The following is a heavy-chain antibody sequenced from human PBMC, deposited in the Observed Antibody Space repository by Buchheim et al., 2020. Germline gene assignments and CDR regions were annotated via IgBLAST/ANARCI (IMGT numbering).Heavy chain of an antibody. CDR2: ISGSGGST. CDR3: AKEGDTAMVTDSIYFDY. J-gene: IGHJ4*02. Sequence: EVQLLESGGGLVQPGGSLRLSCAASGFTFSSYAMSWVRQAPGKGLEWVSAISGSGGSTYYADSVKGRFTISRDNSKNTLYLQMNSVKAEDTAVYYGAKEGDTAMVTDSIYFDYWGQGTL. CDR1: GFTFSSYA. D-gene: IGHD5-18*01. V-gene: IGHV3-23*01.